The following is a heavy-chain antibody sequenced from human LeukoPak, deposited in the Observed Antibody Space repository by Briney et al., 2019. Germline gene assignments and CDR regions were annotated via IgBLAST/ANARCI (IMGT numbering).Heavy chain of an antibody. CDR1: GYTFTSDE. CDR2: MNPNSGNT. J-gene: IGHJ6*03. V-gene: IGHV1-8*01. Sequence: ASVKVSCKASGYTFTSDEINWVRQATGQGPEWVGWMNPNSGNTGYAQKFQGRVTMTRNTSISTAYMELSRLRSEDTAVYFCARAAYYDSSGYFYYYYYYMDVWGKGTTVTISS. D-gene: IGHD3-22*01. CDR3: ARAAYYDSSGYFYYYYYYMDV.